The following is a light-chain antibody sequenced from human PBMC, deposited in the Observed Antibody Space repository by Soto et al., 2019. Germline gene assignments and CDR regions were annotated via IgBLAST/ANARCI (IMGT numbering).Light chain of an antibody. CDR3: QQYNNYST. CDR2: DAS. Sequence: DIQMTQSPSTLSPSHGHRVSISSRASQNFRNWLAWYQPKPGKAPNPLIYDASSLKSGVPARFSASGSGTEFTITIRSLQPDDSATYYCQQYNNYSTFGQGTRLEIK. J-gene: IGKJ5*01. CDR1: QNFRNW. V-gene: IGKV1-5*01.